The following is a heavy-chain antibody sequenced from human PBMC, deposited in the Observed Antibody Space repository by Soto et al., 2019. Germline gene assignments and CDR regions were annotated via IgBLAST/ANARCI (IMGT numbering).Heavy chain of an antibody. D-gene: IGHD1-1*01. Sequence: QVQLVQSGAEVKKPGSSVKVSCKASGGTFSSYAISWVRQAPGQGLEWMGGIIPIFGTANYAQKVQGRVTINAEEITSTGYMEMRRLRSEDRAVDYCAGGGYWNVRVKTYMDVWGQGTTVTVSS. J-gene: IGHJ6*02. CDR3: AGGGYWNVRVKTYMDV. CDR1: GGTFSSYA. CDR2: IIPIFGTA. V-gene: IGHV1-69*01.